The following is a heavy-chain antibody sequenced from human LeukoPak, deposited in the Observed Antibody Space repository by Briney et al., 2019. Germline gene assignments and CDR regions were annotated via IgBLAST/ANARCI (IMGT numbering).Heavy chain of an antibody. Sequence: SGTLSLTCAVSGGSISSFNWWSWVRQPPGKGLEWIGEIYHSGSTNYNPSLKSRVTISVDTSKNQLSLVLSSVTAADTAVYYCASNWSDFDYWGRGTLVTVSS. CDR3: ASNWSDFDY. V-gene: IGHV4-4*02. CDR2: IYHSGST. CDR1: GGSISSFNW. J-gene: IGHJ4*02. D-gene: IGHD1-1*01.